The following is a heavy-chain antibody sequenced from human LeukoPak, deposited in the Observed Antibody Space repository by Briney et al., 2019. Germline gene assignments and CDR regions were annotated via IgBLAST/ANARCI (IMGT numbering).Heavy chain of an antibody. D-gene: IGHD2-2*01. V-gene: IGHV2-5*02. CDR3: AHRRRYQLLNTQRDYFDP. Sequence: SGPTLVNPTQTLTLTCTFSGFSLSTNGVGVGWIRQPPGKALEWLALIYWDGDKRHSPSLKSRLTITTSKNQVILTMTNMDPVDTATYYCAHRRRYQLLNTQRDYFDPWGQGTLVTVSS. J-gene: IGHJ5*02. CDR2: IYWDGDK. CDR1: GFSLSTNGVG.